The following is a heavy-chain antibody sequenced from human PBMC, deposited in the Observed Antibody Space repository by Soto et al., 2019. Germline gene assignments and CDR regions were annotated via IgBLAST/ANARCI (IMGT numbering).Heavy chain of an antibody. CDR3: ARSSAMVTVYYYGMDV. V-gene: IGHV1-69*12. CDR1: GGTLSRYT. CDR2: IIPIFGTA. Sequence: QVQLVQSGAEVKKPGSSVKVSCMASGGTLSRYTISWVRQAPGQGLEWMGGIIPIFGTANYAQKFQGRVTITADESTSTAYMELSSLRSEDTAAYYCARSSAMVTVYYYGMDVWGQGTTVTVSS. D-gene: IGHD5-18*01. J-gene: IGHJ6*02.